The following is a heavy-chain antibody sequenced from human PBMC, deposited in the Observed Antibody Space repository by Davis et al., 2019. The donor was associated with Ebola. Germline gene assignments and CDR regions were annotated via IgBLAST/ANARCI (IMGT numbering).Heavy chain of an antibody. J-gene: IGHJ4*02. D-gene: IGHD4-17*01. CDR3: TKDFDYVNGY. CDR2: INGDETIT. Sequence: HTGGSLRLSCAASGFTFSSYWMHWVRQALGKGLVWVSRINGDETITAYADSVKGRFAISRDNTKNTLYLQMNSLRAEDTAVYYCTKDFDYVNGYWGQGTLVTVSS. V-gene: IGHV3-74*01. CDR1: GFTFSSYW.